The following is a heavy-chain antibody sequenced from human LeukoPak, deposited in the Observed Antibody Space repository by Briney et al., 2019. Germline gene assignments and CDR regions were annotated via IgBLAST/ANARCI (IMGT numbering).Heavy chain of an antibody. J-gene: IGHJ4*02. Sequence: PGGSLRLPCAASGFTFANYATSWVRQAPGRGLEWVSTIGGGANTYHADSVQGRFTISRDNSKNTLYLQMNSLRAEDTAVYYCAKGLGYSPATLYDYWGQGTLVTVSS. CDR3: AKGLGYSPATLYDY. D-gene: IGHD3-22*01. CDR2: IGGGANT. V-gene: IGHV3-23*01. CDR1: GFTFANYA.